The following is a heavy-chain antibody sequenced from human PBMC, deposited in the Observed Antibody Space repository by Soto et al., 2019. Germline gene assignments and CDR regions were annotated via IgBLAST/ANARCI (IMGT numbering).Heavy chain of an antibody. V-gene: IGHV3-7*01. J-gene: IGHJ4*02. D-gene: IGHD6-13*01. CDR2: IKEDGSTK. Sequence: LRLSCVGSGFTFSSYWMAWVRQAPGKGLEWVANIKEDGSTKFYVDSVKGRFTISRDNAKNSLFLQMNSLRAEDTAVYYCATTAAAAASDWGQGTLVTVLL. CDR3: ATTAAAAASD. CDR1: GFTFSSYW.